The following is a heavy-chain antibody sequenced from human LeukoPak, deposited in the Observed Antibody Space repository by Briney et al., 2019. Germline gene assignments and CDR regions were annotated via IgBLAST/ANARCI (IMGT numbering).Heavy chain of an antibody. CDR2: IYYSGNT. D-gene: IGHD6-6*01. J-gene: IGHJ4*02. Sequence: SETLSLTCTVSGGSISSYYWNSIRQPPGKGLEWIGYIYYSGNTNYNPSLKSRVTISVDTSKKQFSLKLSSVTAADTAVYFCARGGSRQISSSDLDYWGQGALVTVSS. CDR1: GGSISSYY. CDR3: ARGGSRQISSSDLDY. V-gene: IGHV4-59*01.